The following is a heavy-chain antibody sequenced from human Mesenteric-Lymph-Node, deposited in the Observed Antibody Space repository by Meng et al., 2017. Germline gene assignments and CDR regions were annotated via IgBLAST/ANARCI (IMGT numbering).Heavy chain of an antibody. J-gene: IGHJ6*02. Sequence: GSLRLSCAVYGGSFSGYYWSWIRQPPGKGLEWIGEINHSGSTNYNPSLKSRVTISVDTSKNQFSLKLSSVTAADTAVYYCAREPFGYGDYYYYGMDVWGQGTTVTVSS. D-gene: IGHD3-16*01. CDR2: INHSGST. CDR3: AREPFGYGDYYYYGMDV. CDR1: GGSFSGYY. V-gene: IGHV4-34*01.